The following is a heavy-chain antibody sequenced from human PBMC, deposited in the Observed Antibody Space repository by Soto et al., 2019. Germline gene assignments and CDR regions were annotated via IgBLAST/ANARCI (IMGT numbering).Heavy chain of an antibody. J-gene: IGHJ6*02. CDR3: ARGHPPYDNSTYHYSYYYGMDV. D-gene: IGHD3-22*01. CDR2: INSNIGDT. V-gene: IGHV1-2*02. CDR1: GYSFTDYY. Sequence: QVQLVQSGAEVMKPGASVKVSCKASGYSFTDYYMQWVRQAPGHGLEWIVWINSNIGDTHVAQKLQGRVTMTWDTSISTAYMELSRLIYGDTVVYFCARGHPPYDNSTYHYSYYYGMDVWGQGTTVTVSS.